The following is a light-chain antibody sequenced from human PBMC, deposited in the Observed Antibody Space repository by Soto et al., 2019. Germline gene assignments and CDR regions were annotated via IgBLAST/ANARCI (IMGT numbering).Light chain of an antibody. Sequence: DIPMTQSPSTLSASVGDRVTITCRASQSISSWLAWYQQKPGKAPKLLIYKASSLESGVPSRFSGSGSGTEFTLTISSLQPDDFATYYCQQYTNYPWTFGQGTKVEIK. CDR3: QQYTNYPWT. J-gene: IGKJ1*01. V-gene: IGKV1-5*03. CDR1: QSISSW. CDR2: KAS.